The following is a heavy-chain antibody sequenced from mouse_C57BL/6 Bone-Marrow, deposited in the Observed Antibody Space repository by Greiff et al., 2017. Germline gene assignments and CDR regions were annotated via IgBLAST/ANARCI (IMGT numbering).Heavy chain of an antibody. CDR3: ARRNAIGGMDY. J-gene: IGHJ4*01. CDR1: GYTFTDYY. CDR2: INPNNGGT. Sequence: EVQLQQSGPELVKPGASVKISCKASGYTFTDYYMNWVKQSHGKSLEWIGDINPNNGGTSYNQKFKGKATLTVDKSSSTAYMELRSLTSEDSAVXYCARRNAIGGMDYRGQGTSVTGSS. V-gene: IGHV1-26*01. D-gene: IGHD3-1*01.